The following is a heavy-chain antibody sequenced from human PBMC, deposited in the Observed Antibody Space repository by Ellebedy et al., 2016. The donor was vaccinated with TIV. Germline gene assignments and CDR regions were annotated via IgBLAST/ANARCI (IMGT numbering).Heavy chain of an antibody. CDR3: ARGSRPMGWVVVAATGEDGMDV. V-gene: IGHV1-69*13. D-gene: IGHD2-15*01. CDR1: GGTFSSYA. Sequence: ASVKVSCKASGGTFSSYAISWVRQAPGQGLEWMGGIIPIFGTANYAQKFQGRVTITADESTSTAYMELSSLRSEDTAVYYCARGSRPMGWVVVAATGEDGMDVWGQGTTVTVSS. CDR2: IIPIFGTA. J-gene: IGHJ6*02.